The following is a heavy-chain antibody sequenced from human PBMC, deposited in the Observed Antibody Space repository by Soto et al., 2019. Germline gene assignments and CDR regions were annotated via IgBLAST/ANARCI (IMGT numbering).Heavy chain of an antibody. J-gene: IGHJ6*02. Sequence: ASDQVSCKASGYTFTSYYMHWVRQAPGQGLEWMGIINTSGGSTSYAQKFQGRVTMTRDTSTSTVYMQLSSLRSEDTAVYYCARDSGGMATDSYYYGMDVWGQGTTVTVSS. CDR2: INTSGGST. CDR1: GYTFTSYY. D-gene: IGHD3-16*01. CDR3: ARDSGGMATDSYYYGMDV. V-gene: IGHV1-46*01.